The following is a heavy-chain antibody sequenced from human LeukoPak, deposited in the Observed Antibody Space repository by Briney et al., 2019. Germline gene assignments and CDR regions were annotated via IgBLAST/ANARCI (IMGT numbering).Heavy chain of an antibody. CDR1: GGSFSGYY. CDR2: INRGGDT. CDR3: ARGYGSGSYYNH. Sequence: PSETLSLTCAVYGGSFSGYYWSWIRQPPGKGLEWIGEINRGGDTEYNPSLKSRVTISVDTSKNQFSLKLMSVTAADTAVYFCARGYGSGSYYNHWGQGTLVTVSS. D-gene: IGHD3-10*01. V-gene: IGHV4-34*01. J-gene: IGHJ5*02.